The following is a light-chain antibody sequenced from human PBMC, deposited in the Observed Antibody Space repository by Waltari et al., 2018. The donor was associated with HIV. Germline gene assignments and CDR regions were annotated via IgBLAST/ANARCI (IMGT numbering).Light chain of an antibody. V-gene: IGLV3-1*01. CDR2: QDS. J-gene: IGLJ1*01. CDR1: RLGNKY. Sequence: SYELTQPPSVSVSPGQTASITCSRDRLGNKYVCWYQQKAGQSPVLVNYQDSKRPSGIPERFSGSNSENTATLTISGTQAMDEADYYCQAWDSSTGVFGTGTKVTVL. CDR3: QAWDSSTGV.